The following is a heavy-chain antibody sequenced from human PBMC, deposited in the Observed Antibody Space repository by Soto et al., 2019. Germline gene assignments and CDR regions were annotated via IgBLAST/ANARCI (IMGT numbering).Heavy chain of an antibody. D-gene: IGHD3-3*01. CDR3: ARDAVEGKTTRRHLDS. CDR2: INPSDGST. Sequence: QVQLVQSGAEVKKPGASVKVSCKTSGYIFINYHVHWVRQAPGQGLEWMGIINPSDGSTSYAEKLQGRVTMTADTSTSTVYMELSSLRAVDTAVYFCARDAVEGKTTRRHLDSWGQGTLVTVSS. CDR1: GYIFINYH. V-gene: IGHV1-46*01. J-gene: IGHJ4*02.